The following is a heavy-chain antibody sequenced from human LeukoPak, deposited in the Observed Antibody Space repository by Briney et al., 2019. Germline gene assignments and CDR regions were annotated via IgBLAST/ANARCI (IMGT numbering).Heavy chain of an antibody. CDR1: GGSISSYY. D-gene: IGHD3-3*01. CDR3: ARGSYDFWSGYHINHYYFDY. CDR2: IYYSGST. V-gene: IGHV4-59*01. J-gene: IGHJ4*02. Sequence: SETLSLTCTVSGGSISSYYWSWIRQPPGKGLEWIGYIYYSGSTNYSPSLKSRVTISVDTSKNQFSLKLSSVTAADTAVYYCARGSYDFWSGYHINHYYFDYWGQGTLVTVSS.